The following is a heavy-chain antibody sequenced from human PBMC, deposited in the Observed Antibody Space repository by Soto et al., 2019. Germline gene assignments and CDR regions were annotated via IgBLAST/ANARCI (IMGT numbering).Heavy chain of an antibody. V-gene: IGHV4-4*02. CDR3: ARDAALPGEADRFDY. Sequence: QVQLHESGPRLVKPSGTLSLTCDVSGDSIGSNDWWSWVRQPPGKGLEWIGEVYHNGITDYNPSLRGRATMSDDMSKNQFALRVTSVTDADTDIYDCARDAALPGEADRFDYWGQGALVTVSS. D-gene: IGHD2-15*01. CDR2: VYHNGIT. J-gene: IGHJ4*02. CDR1: GDSIGSNDW.